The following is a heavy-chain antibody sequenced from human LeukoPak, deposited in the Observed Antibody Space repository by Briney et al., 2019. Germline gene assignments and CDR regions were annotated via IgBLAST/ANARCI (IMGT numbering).Heavy chain of an antibody. D-gene: IGHD3-10*01. CDR1: GGSISSYY. Sequence: SETLSLTCTVSGGSISSYYWSWIRQPAGKGLERIGRIYTSGSTNYNPSLKSRVTMSVDTSKNQFSLKLSSVTAADTAVYYCAREAYYYGSGNLRYDYWGQGTLVTVSS. CDR3: AREAYYYGSGNLRYDY. V-gene: IGHV4-4*07. CDR2: IYTSGST. J-gene: IGHJ4*02.